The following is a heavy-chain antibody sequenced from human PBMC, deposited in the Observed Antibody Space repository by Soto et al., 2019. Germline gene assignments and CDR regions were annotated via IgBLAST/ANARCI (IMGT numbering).Heavy chain of an antibody. D-gene: IGHD1-1*01. Sequence: PGGSLRLSCAASGFTFSSYAMSWVRQAPGKGLEWVSAISGSGGSTYYADSVKGRFTISRDNSKNTLYLQMNSLRAEDTAVYYCAKDRNVHNEGAPEPFDYWGQGTLVTVSS. CDR1: GFTFSSYA. V-gene: IGHV3-23*01. CDR3: AKDRNVHNEGAPEPFDY. CDR2: ISGSGGST. J-gene: IGHJ4*02.